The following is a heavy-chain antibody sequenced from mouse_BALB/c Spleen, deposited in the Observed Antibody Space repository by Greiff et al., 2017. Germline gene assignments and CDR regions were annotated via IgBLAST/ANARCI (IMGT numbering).Heavy chain of an antibody. Sequence: VQLQQPGAELVKPGASVKLSCKASGYTFTSYWMHWVKQRPGQGLEWIGEINPSNGRTNYNEKFKRKATLTVDKSSSTAYMQLSSLTSEDSAVYYCTMGGDYYDFDYWGQGTTLTVSS. D-gene: IGHD1-1*01. V-gene: IGHV1S81*02. CDR3: TMGGDYYDFDY. J-gene: IGHJ2*01. CDR1: GYTFTSYW. CDR2: INPSNGRT.